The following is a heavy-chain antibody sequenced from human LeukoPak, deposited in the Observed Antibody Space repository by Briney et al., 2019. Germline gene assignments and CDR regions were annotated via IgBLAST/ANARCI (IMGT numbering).Heavy chain of an antibody. CDR3: ARAPIMVRGVIILYYFDY. J-gene: IGHJ4*02. V-gene: IGHV4-39*07. D-gene: IGHD3-10*01. Sequence: SETLSLTCTVSGASITGSSYYWGWIRQPPGKGLEWIGSIFYGGSTYYNPSLKSRVTISVDKSKNQFSLKLSSVTAADTAVYYCARAPIMVRGVIILYYFDYWGQGTLVTVSS. CDR1: GASITGSSYY. CDR2: IFYGGST.